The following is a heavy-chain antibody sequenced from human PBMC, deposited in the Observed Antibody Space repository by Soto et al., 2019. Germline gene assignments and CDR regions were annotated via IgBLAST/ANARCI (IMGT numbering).Heavy chain of an antibody. CDR2: ISTAGDT. J-gene: IGHJ6*03. CDR3: ARAGGRYCSGGSCYPSPDYYYYYYMDV. CDR1: GFTFSSYD. Sequence: PGGSLRLSCAASGFTFSSYDMHWVRQATGKGLEWVSAISTAGDTYYPGSVKGRFTISRENAKNSLYLQMNSLRAGDTAVYYCARAGGRYCSGGSCYPSPDYYYYYYMDVWGKGTTVTVSS. D-gene: IGHD2-15*01. V-gene: IGHV3-13*01.